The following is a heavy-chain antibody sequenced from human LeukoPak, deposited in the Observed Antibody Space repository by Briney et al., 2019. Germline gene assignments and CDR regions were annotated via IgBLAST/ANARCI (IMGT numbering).Heavy chain of an antibody. D-gene: IGHD3-10*01. CDR1: GYTLTELS. Sequence: ASVKVSCKVSGYTLTELSMHWVRQAPGKGLEWMGGFDPEYGETIYAQKFQGRVTMTEDTSTVTAYMELSSLRSEDTAVYYCATATMVRGVIDYWGQGTLVTVSS. CDR2: FDPEYGET. CDR3: ATATMVRGVIDY. V-gene: IGHV1-24*01. J-gene: IGHJ4*02.